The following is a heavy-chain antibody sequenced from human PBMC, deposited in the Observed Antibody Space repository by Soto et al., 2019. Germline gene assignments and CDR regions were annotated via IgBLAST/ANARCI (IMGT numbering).Heavy chain of an antibody. V-gene: IGHV4-39*01. CDR3: ARQSSGWYNGFDP. J-gene: IGHJ5*02. CDR2: IYYSGSI. Sequence: QLQLQESGPGLVKPSETLSLTCSVSGGSISSSSYYWGWIRQPPGKGLEWIGSIYYSGSIYYNPSLKSRVTISVDTSKNQFSLKLSSVTAAETAVYYCARQSSGWYNGFDPWGQGTLVTVSS. CDR1: GGSISSSSYY. D-gene: IGHD6-19*01.